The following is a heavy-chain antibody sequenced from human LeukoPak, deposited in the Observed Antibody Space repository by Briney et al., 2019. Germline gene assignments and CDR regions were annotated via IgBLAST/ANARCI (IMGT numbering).Heavy chain of an antibody. CDR3: ARRGYSYGFNYFDY. D-gene: IGHD5-18*01. CDR2: IYSGGST. V-gene: IGHV3-53*01. CDR1: GFTFSNYW. J-gene: IGHJ4*02. Sequence: GGSLRLSCAASGFTFSNYWMSWVRQAPGKGLEWVSVIYSGGSTYYADSVKGRFTISRDNSKNTLYLQMNSLRAEDTAVYYCARRGYSYGFNYFDYWGQGTLVTVSS.